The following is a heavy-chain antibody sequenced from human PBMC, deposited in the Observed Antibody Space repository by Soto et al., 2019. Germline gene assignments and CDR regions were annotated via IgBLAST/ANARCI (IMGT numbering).Heavy chain of an antibody. CDR1: GGFTSTNNW. CDR2: AYHSGST. V-gene: IGHV4-4*02. J-gene: IGHJ4*02. CDR3: ARSPPSSYYGGSGTFDY. Sequence: GTLSLTCAVSGGFTSTNNWWSWVRQPPGKGLEWIGDAYHSGSTEYNPSLKSRVSISVDKSKNQISLKLTSATAADTAVYYCARSPPSSYYGGSGTFDYWGQGTLVTVSS. D-gene: IGHD3-10*01.